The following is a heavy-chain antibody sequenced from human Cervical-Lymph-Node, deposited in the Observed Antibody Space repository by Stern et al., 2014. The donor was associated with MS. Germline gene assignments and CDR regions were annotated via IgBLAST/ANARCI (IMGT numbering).Heavy chain of an antibody. D-gene: IGHD2-21*02. CDR1: GFTFSSSR. Sequence: VQLVESGGGLVKPGGSLRLPCAASGFTFSSSRMHWVRQAPGQGLERVSSISSSSSSVLYADSVRGRFTVSRDNANNSLYLQMNSLRAEDTAVYYCARDPRYCGGDCYRLWGQGTLVTVSS. CDR3: ARDPRYCGGDCYRL. J-gene: IGHJ4*02. V-gene: IGHV3-21*01. CDR2: ISSSSSSV.